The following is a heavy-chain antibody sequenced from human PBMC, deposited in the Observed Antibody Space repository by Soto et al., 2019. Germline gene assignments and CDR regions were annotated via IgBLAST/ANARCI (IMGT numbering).Heavy chain of an antibody. CDR1: GASVSSSFSY. CDR3: ARHDTPRPLTGGGAPSGTPDAFDV. D-gene: IGHD3-9*01. J-gene: IGHJ3*01. Sequence: QLQLQESGPGLVKPSETLSLTCTVSGASVSSSFSYWGWIRQPPGKGLEWIGTIYYSGTTYYNPSFESRITLSVDTAKNQFSLTLTSVSAADTAVYYCARHDTPRPLTGGGAPSGTPDAFDVWGRGTMVTVSS. V-gene: IGHV4-39*01. CDR2: IYYSGTT.